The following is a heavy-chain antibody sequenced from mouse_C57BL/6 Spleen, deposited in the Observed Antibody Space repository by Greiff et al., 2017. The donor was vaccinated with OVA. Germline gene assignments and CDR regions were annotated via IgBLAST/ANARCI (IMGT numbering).Heavy chain of an antibody. Sequence: QVQLQQPGAELVKPGASVKLSCKASGYTFTSYWITWVKQRPGQGLEWIGDIYPGSGSTNYNEKFKSKATLTVDTSSSTAYMQLSSLPSEDSAVYYGARSYGSSTYAMDDWGQGTSVTVSS. CDR2: IYPGSGST. J-gene: IGHJ4*01. V-gene: IGHV1-55*01. D-gene: IGHD1-1*01. CDR3: ARSYGSSTYAMDD. CDR1: GYTFTSYW.